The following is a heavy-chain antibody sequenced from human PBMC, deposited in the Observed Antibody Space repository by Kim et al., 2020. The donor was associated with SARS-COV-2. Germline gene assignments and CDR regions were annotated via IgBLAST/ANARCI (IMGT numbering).Heavy chain of an antibody. D-gene: IGHD3-3*01. J-gene: IGHJ4*01. Sequence: DAVKGRFTISRDNAKNTLYLQMNSMRAEDTAVYYCAKDPFYDFWSGYYFDYSGHGTLVTVSS. V-gene: IGHV3-23*01. CDR3: AKDPFYDFWSGYYFDY.